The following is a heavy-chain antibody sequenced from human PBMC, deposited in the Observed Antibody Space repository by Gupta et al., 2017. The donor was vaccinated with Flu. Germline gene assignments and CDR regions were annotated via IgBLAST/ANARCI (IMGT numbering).Heavy chain of an antibody. CDR2: MFHSGTT. J-gene: IGHJ4*02. D-gene: IGHD6-19*01. CDR1: GGSFSSDNW. CDR3: ARVRWGSGWAVDY. V-gene: IGHV4-4*02. Sequence: MQLQESGPGLVEPSGTLSLTCNISGGSFSSDNWWSWVRKPPGKGLEWIGEMFHSGTTEYNPSLKSRVSIAIDKSKNQFALHLTSMTAADTAIYYCARVRWGSGWAVDYWGQGSLVTVSS.